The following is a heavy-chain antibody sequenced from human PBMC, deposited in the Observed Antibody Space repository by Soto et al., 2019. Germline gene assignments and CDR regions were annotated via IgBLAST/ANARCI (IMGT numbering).Heavy chain of an antibody. V-gene: IGHV1-69*13. CDR3: ARHIAYCGGDCYAPLPDCYYYCGIDV. Sequence: SVKVSCKASGGTFSSYAISWVRQAPGQGLEWMGGIIPIFGTANYAQKFQGRVTITADESTSTAYMELSSLRSEDTAVYYCARHIAYCGGDCYAPLPDCYYYCGIDVWGKGTTVTVSS. CDR1: GGTFSSYA. CDR2: IIPIFGTA. D-gene: IGHD2-21*02. J-gene: IGHJ6*04.